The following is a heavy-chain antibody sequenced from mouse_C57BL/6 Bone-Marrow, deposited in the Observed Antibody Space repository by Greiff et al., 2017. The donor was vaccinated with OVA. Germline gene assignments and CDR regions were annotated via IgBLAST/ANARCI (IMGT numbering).Heavy chain of an antibody. J-gene: IGHJ3*01. Sequence: AQLQQSGPELVKPGASVKISCKASGYTFTDYYMNWVKQSHGKSLEWIGDINPNNGGTSYNQKFKGKATLTVDKSSSTAYMELRSLTSEDSAVYYCARGGPAWFAYWGQGTLVTVSA. V-gene: IGHV1-26*01. CDR3: ARGGPAWFAY. CDR1: GYTFTDYY. CDR2: INPNNGGT.